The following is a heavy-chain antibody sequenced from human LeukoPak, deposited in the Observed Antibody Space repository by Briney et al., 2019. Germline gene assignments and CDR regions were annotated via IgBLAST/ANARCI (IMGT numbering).Heavy chain of an antibody. Sequence: SVKVSCKASGFTFTSSAVQWVRQARGQRLEWIGWIVVGSGNTNYAQKFQERVAITRDMSTSTAYMELSSLRSEDTAVYYCAAALVGTTTQNFDYWGQGTLVTVSS. D-gene: IGHD1-7*01. J-gene: IGHJ4*02. CDR3: AAALVGTTTQNFDY. CDR2: IVVGSGNT. CDR1: GFTFTSSA. V-gene: IGHV1-58*01.